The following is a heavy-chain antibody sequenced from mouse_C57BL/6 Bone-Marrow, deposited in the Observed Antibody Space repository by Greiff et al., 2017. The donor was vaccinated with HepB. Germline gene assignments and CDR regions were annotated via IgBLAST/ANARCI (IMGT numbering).Heavy chain of an antibody. Sequence: QVQLKESGAELARPGASVKLSCKASGYTFTSYGISWVKQRTGQGLEWIGEIYPRSGNTYYNEKFKGKATLTADKSSSTAYMELRSLTSEDSAVYFCARSRHYYGSSCWYFDVWGTGTTVTVSS. CDR2: IYPRSGNT. D-gene: IGHD1-1*01. CDR3: ARSRHYYGSSCWYFDV. J-gene: IGHJ1*03. V-gene: IGHV1-81*01. CDR1: GYTFTSYG.